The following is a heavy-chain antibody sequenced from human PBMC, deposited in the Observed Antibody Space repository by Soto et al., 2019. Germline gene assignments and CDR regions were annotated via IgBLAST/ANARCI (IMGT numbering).Heavy chain of an antibody. CDR2: ISWNSGSI. V-gene: IGHV3-9*01. CDR1: GFTFDDHA. J-gene: IGHJ4*02. D-gene: IGHD3-3*01. Sequence: EVQLVESGGGLVQPGRSLRLSCAASGFTFDDHAMHWVRQAPGKGLEWVSGISWNSGSIGYADSVKGRFTVSRDNAKSSLYLQMNRLRTEDTALYYCVKGRIFGVIDYWGQGTLVTVSS. CDR3: VKGRIFGVIDY.